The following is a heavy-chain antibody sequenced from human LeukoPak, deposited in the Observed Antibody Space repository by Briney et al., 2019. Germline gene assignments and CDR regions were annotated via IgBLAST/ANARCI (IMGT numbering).Heavy chain of an antibody. J-gene: IGHJ6*03. CDR2: IYYSGGT. CDR1: GGSISSSSYY. V-gene: IGHV4-39*01. CDR3: ARPGAVAGHYYCYMDV. D-gene: IGHD6-19*01. Sequence: PSETLSLTCTVSGGSISSSSYYWGWIRQPPGKWLEWIGSIYYSGGTYYNPSLKSRVTISVDTSKNQFSLKLSSVTAADSAVYYCARPGAVAGHYYCYMDVWGKGTTVTVSS.